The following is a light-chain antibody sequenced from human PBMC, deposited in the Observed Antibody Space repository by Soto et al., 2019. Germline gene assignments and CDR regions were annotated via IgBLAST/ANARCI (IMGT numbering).Light chain of an antibody. CDR2: DAS. CDR1: QSISKY. Sequence: DIQMTQFPSSLSASVGDRVTITCRASQSISKYLAWYQQKPGKAPNLLIYDASTLEGGIPSRFSGSGSGTKFTLTISSLQTDDFATYYCQQYFSESTFGQGTKLGIK. CDR3: QQYFSEST. J-gene: IGKJ2*01. V-gene: IGKV1-5*01.